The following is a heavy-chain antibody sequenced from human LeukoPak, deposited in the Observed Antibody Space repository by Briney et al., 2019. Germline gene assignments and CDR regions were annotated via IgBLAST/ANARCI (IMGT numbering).Heavy chain of an antibody. J-gene: IGHJ4*02. CDR1: GFTFSSNW. CDR3: AKGGSGWSYYFDF. D-gene: IGHD6-19*01. CDR2: ISGDGGST. Sequence: SGGSLRLSCAAPGFTFSSNWMHWVRQAPGKGLEWVSLISGDGGSTYYADSVKGRFTISRDNSKNSLYLQMNSLSTEDTALYYCAKGGSGWSYYFDFWGQGTLVTVSS. V-gene: IGHV3-43*02.